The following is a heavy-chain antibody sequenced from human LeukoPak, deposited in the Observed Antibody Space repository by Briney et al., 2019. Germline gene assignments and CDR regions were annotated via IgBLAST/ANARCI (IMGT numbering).Heavy chain of an antibody. V-gene: IGHV3-7*01. CDR2: IKQNGSEN. CDR1: GFSFNSYW. D-gene: IGHD6-19*01. CDR3: AREMLAAVAAQS. Sequence: GGSLRLSCAASGFSFNSYWMSWVRQAPGKGLERVANIKQNGSENYYVDSVKGRFTISRDNAKSSLYLQMNSLRAEDTAVYYCAREMLAAVAAQSWGQGTLVTVSS. J-gene: IGHJ5*02.